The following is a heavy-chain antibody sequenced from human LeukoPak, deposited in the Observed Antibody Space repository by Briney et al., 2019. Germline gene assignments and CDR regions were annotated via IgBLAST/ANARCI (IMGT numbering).Heavy chain of an antibody. D-gene: IGHD3-9*01. CDR1: GFTFTTYS. CDR2: ISSSGTYV. J-gene: IGHJ3*02. CDR3: ARASSKQLAGYLPDGFDI. V-gene: IGHV3-21*01. Sequence: GGSLRLSCAASGFTFTTYSMNWVRQAPGKGLEWVSSISSSGTYVYYADSVKGRFTISRDNAKNSLSLQMNSLRADDAAVYYCARASSKQLAGYLPDGFDIWGQGTMVTVSS.